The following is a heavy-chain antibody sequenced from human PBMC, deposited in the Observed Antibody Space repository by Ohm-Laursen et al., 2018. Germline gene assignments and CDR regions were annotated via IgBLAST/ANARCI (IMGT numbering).Heavy chain of an antibody. V-gene: IGHV1-18*01. CDR2: ISAYNSNA. Sequence: ASVKVSCKVFGYIFSSYGINWVRQAPGQGLEWMGWISAYNSNANYAQNLQGRVTMTTDTSTSTAYMELRSLRSDDTAVYYCARDLYSSSWFPLGMDVWGQGTTVTVYS. CDR1: GYIFSSYG. CDR3: ARDLYSSSWFPLGMDV. J-gene: IGHJ6*02. D-gene: IGHD6-13*01.